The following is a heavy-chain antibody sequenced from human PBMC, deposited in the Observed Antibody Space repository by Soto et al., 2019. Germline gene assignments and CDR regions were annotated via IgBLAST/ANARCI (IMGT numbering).Heavy chain of an antibody. D-gene: IGHD5-12*01. CDR2: ITTNGGTT. Sequence: GGSLRLSCSASGFTFSNYAMHWVRQAPGKGLEYVSAITTNGGTTYYADSVKGRFTISRDNSKNTLYLQMSSLRAEDTAVYYCVKQEDIVPTGSWGQGTLVTVSS. V-gene: IGHV3-64D*08. CDR3: VKQEDIVPTGS. CDR1: GFTFSNYA. J-gene: IGHJ4*02.